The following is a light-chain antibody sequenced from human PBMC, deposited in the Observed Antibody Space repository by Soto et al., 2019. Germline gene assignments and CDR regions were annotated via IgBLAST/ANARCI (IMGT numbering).Light chain of an antibody. CDR1: SSDVGGYNY. CDR2: DVS. CDR3: SSYTGSSTPLV. Sequence: QSALTQPASVSGSPGQSSTISCTGTSSDVGGYNYVSWYQQHPGKAPKLMIYDVSNRPSGVSNRVSGSKSGNTASLTISGLQAEDEADYYCSSYTGSSTPLVFGGGTKLTVL. J-gene: IGLJ2*01. V-gene: IGLV2-14*01.